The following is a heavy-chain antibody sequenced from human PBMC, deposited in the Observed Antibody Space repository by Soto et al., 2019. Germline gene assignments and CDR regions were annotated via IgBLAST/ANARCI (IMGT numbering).Heavy chain of an antibody. CDR3: AREMSVGSYYDFWSGYYTGSSDYYYGMDV. J-gene: IGHJ6*02. CDR2: INAGNGNT. CDR1: GYTFTSYA. D-gene: IGHD3-3*01. Sequence: ASVKVSCKASGYTFTSYAMHWVRQAPGQRLEWMGWINAGNGNTKYSQKFQGRVTITRDTSASTAYMELSSLRSEDTAVYYCAREMSVGSYYDFWSGYYTGSSDYYYGMDVWGQGTTVTVSS. V-gene: IGHV1-3*01.